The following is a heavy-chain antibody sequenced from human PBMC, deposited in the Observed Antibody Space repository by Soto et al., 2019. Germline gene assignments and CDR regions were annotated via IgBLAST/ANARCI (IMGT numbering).Heavy chain of an antibody. Sequence: EVHLLESGGGLVQPGGSLRLSCAASGFTFSNYAMTWVRQSPGKGLEWVSTSSGSGGDTYYADSVQGRFTISRDNSKETLYLQMNSLRAEDTAVYYCATLTRDSSSSWRFDYWGQGTLVTVSS. CDR3: ATLTRDSSSSWRFDY. J-gene: IGHJ4*02. CDR1: GFTFSNYA. CDR2: SSGSGGDT. D-gene: IGHD6-6*01. V-gene: IGHV3-23*01.